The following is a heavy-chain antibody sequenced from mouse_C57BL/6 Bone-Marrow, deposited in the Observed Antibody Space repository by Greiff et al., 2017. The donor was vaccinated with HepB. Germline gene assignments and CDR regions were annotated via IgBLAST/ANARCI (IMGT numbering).Heavy chain of an antibody. Sequence: EVKLVESGPVLVKPGASVKMSCKASGYTFTDYYMNWVKQSHGKSLEWIGVINPYNGGTSYNQKFKGKATLTVDKSSSTAYMELNSLTSEDSAVYYCAREGYGNYGYAMDYWGQGTSVTVSS. J-gene: IGHJ4*01. CDR1: GYTFTDYY. V-gene: IGHV1-19*01. CDR2: INPYNGGT. D-gene: IGHD2-10*02. CDR3: AREGYGNYGYAMDY.